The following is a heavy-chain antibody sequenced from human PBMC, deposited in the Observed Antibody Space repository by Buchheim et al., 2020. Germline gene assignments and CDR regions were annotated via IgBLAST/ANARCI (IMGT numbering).Heavy chain of an antibody. CDR3: AKDGDTAMAQIDY. CDR2: VSGSGGST. Sequence: EVQLVESGGGLVEPGGSLRLSCAASGFIFNHAWMSWVRQAPGKGLEWVSAVSGSGGSTYYADSVKGRFTISRDNSKNTLYLQMSSLRAEDTAVYYCAKDGDTAMAQIDYWGQGTL. J-gene: IGHJ4*02. CDR1: GFIFNHA. D-gene: IGHD5-18*01. V-gene: IGHV3-23*04.